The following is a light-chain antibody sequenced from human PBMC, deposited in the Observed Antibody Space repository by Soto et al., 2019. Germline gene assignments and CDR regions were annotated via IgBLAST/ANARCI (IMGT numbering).Light chain of an antibody. V-gene: IGKV3-15*01. CDR3: QQYRSWPRT. J-gene: IGKJ1*01. CDR1: QSVDIS. Sequence: EIVLTQSPATLSVSPGERVILSCRASQSVDISLAWYQQKPGQAPRILIYGASTRATDMPGTFSGRGSGTEFTLTITSLRPEDFAVYYCQQYRSWPRTFGQGTKVDIK. CDR2: GAS.